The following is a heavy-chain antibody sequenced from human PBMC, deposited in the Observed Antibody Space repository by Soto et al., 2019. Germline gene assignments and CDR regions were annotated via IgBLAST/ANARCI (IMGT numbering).Heavy chain of an antibody. CDR2: IYSSGST. V-gene: IGHV4-31*03. J-gene: IGHJ3*02. D-gene: IGHD5-12*01. CDR1: SGSISSGGYY. Sequence: QVQLQESGPGLVKPSQTLSLTCTVSSGSISSGGYYWSWIRQHPGKGLEWIGYIYSSGSTYYNPSLKSGVTISVDTSKNQFSLKLSSVTAADTAVYYCARDQHNRVATIDAFDIWGQGTMVTVSS. CDR3: ARDQHNRVATIDAFDI.